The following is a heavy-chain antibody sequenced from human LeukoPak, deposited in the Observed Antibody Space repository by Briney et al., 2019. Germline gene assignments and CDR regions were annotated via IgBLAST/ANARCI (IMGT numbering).Heavy chain of an antibody. CDR1: GYTFTGYY. CDR2: INPNSGDT. V-gene: IGHV1-2*02. Sequence: ASVKVSCKASGYTFTGYYIHWVLQAPGHGLEWMGWINPNSGDTNYAQKFQGGVTMTRDTSISTAYMELSRLRSDDTAVYYCAIDTIFGVVTSAFDIWGQGTMVTVSS. CDR3: AIDTIFGVVTSAFDI. D-gene: IGHD3-3*01. J-gene: IGHJ3*02.